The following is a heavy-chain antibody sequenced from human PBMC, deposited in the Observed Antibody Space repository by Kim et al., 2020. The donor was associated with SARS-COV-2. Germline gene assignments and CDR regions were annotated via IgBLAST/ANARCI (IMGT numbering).Heavy chain of an antibody. V-gene: IGHV4-39*01. CDR2: IYYSGST. Sequence: SETLSLTCTVSGGSISSSSYYWGWIRQPPGKGLEWIGSIYYSGSTYYNPSLKSRVTISVDTSKNQFSLKLSSVTAADTAVYYCARPQYSSSWTDAFDIWGEGTLGSPS. CDR1: GGSISSSSYY. CDR3: ARPQYSSSWTDAFDI. D-gene: IGHD6-13*01. J-gene: IGHJ3*02.